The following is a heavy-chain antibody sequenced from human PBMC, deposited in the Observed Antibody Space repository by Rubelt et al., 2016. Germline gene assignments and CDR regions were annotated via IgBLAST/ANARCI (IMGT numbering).Heavy chain of an antibody. CDR3: ARPERFFGPFDP. CDR1: GYSFTTYW. V-gene: IGHV5-51*01. CDR2: IYPGDSDT. D-gene: IGHD1-1*01. J-gene: IGHJ5*02. Sequence: EVQLVQSGPEVKKPGESLKISCKGSGYSFTTYWIGWVRQMPGKGLEWMGIIYPGDSDTRYSPSSKGQFTISADKSISTAYLQGSSLKASDTAMYYCARPERFFGPFDPWGQGSLVTVSS.